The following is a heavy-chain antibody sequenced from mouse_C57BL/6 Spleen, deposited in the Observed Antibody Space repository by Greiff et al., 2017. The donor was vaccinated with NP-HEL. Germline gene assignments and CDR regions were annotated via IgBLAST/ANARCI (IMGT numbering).Heavy chain of an antibody. V-gene: IGHV6-3*01. CDR1: GFTFSNYW. CDR3: TGLPYGNYVGYYAMDY. D-gene: IGHD2-1*01. Sequence: EVNVVESGGGLVQPGGSMKLSCVASGFTFSNYWMNWVRQSPEKGLEWVAQIRLKSDNYATHYAESVKGRFTISRDDSKSSVYLQMNNLRAEDTGIYYCTGLPYGNYVGYYAMDYWGQGTSVTVSS. J-gene: IGHJ4*01. CDR2: IRLKSDNYAT.